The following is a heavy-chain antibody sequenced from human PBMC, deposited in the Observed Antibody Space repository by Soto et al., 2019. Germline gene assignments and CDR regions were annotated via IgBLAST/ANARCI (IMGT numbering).Heavy chain of an antibody. CDR2: IYYSGST. CDR1: GGSISSYY. D-gene: IGHD6-6*01. CDR3: ARDRVGSSSFDF. V-gene: IGHV4-59*12. Sequence: PSETLSLTCTVSGGSISSYYWSWIRQPPGKGLEWIGYIYYSGSTNYNPSLKSRVTISVDTSKNQFSLKMSSVTAADTAVYFCARDRVGSSSFDFWGQGTLVTV. J-gene: IGHJ4*02.